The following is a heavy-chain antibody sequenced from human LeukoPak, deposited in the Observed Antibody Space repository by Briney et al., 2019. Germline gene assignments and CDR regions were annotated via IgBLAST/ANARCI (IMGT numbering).Heavy chain of an antibody. Sequence: SETLSLTCTVSGGSISSGGYYWSWIRQPPGKGLEWIGYIYYSGITNYNPSLKSRVTISVDTSKNQFSLNLSSMTTADTAVYYCARQPKSHCTNGICYTRLYYYYMDVWGKGTTVTVSS. CDR3: ARQPKSHCTNGICYTRLYYYYMDV. V-gene: IGHV4-61*08. D-gene: IGHD2-8*01. J-gene: IGHJ6*03. CDR1: GGSISSGGYY. CDR2: IYYSGIT.